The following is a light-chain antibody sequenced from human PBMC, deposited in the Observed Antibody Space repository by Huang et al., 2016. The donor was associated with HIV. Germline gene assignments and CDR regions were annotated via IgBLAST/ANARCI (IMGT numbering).Light chain of an antibody. CDR2: AAS. CDR3: LQDFNYPRT. Sequence: AIQLTQSPSSLSASVGDRVTITRRASQDITNDLGWYQQKPGKAPKLLISAASTLRSGVPSRFSGSGSGTDFTLTISSLQPEDFATYFCLQDFNYPRTFGQGTRVEIK. V-gene: IGKV1-6*02. J-gene: IGKJ1*01. CDR1: QDITND.